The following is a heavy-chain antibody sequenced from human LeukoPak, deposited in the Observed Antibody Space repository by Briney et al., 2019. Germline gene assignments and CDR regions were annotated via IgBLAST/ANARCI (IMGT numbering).Heavy chain of an antibody. V-gene: IGHV3-48*03. CDR1: GFTFSSYE. J-gene: IGHJ4*02. D-gene: IGHD3-3*01. CDR2: ISSSGSTI. CDR3: ARATYYDFWSGYYGALDY. Sequence: GGSLRLSCAASGFTFSSYEMNWVRQAPGKGLEWVSYISSSGSTIYYADSVKGRFTISRDNAKNSLYLQMNSLRAEDTAVYYCARATYYDFWSGYYGALDYWGQGTLVIVSS.